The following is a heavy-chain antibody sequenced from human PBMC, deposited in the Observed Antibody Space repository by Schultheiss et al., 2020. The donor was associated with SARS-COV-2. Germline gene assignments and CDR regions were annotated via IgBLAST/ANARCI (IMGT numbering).Heavy chain of an antibody. Sequence: GGSLRLSCAASGFTFSTYWMTWVRQAPGKGLEWVANIKHDGSEKTYVNSVKGRFTISRDNAKNSLYLQMNRLRVEDTAVYYCARLGSGWYLFDYWGQGTLVTVSS. V-gene: IGHV3-7*01. CDR2: IKHDGSEK. CDR1: GFTFSTYW. D-gene: IGHD6-19*01. CDR3: ARLGSGWYLFDY. J-gene: IGHJ4*02.